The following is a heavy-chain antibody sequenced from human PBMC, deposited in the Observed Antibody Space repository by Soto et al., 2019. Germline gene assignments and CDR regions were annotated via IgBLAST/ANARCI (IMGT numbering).Heavy chain of an antibody. CDR2: IYYSGST. Sequence: SETLSLTCTVSGGSISSYYWSWIRQPPGKGLEWIGYIYYSGSTNYNPSLTSRVTISVDTSKNQFSLKLSSVTAADTAVYYCESRDGYNYFDSWGQGTLVTVSS. CDR1: GGSISSYY. V-gene: IGHV4-59*01. J-gene: IGHJ4*02. D-gene: IGHD5-12*01. CDR3: ESRDGYNYFDS.